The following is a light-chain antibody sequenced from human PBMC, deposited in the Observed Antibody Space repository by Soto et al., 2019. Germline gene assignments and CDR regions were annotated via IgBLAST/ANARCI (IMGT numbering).Light chain of an antibody. Sequence: QSVLTQPPSVSGAPGQRVTISCIGSSSNIGAAHDVHWYQQLPGTAPKLLICGNYNRPSGVPDRFSGSRSGAAASLAITGLRAEDEADYYCQSYDCSLNVVFGGGTKLTVL. CDR3: QSYDCSLNVV. V-gene: IGLV1-40*01. CDR2: GNY. CDR1: SSNIGAAHD. J-gene: IGLJ2*01.